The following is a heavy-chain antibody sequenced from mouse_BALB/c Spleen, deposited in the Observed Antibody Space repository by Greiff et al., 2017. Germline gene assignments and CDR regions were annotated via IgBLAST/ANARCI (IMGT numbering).Heavy chain of an antibody. Sequence: EVQLVESGGGLVKPGGSLKLSCAASGFTVSDHYMDWVRQTPEKRLEWVATISDGGSYNYYPDSVKVRLTIYRYNAKNKLYLQMNSRKSEDTAKYYCGNDEEAASAMVTTVSAYWGRGTLVSVSA. CDR1: GFTVSDHY. CDR2: ISDGGSYN. CDR3: GNDEEAASAMVTTVSAY. V-gene: IGHV5-4*02. D-gene: IGHD2-2*01. J-gene: IGHJ3*01.